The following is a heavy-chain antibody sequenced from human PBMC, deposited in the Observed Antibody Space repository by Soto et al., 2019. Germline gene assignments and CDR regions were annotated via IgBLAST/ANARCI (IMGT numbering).Heavy chain of an antibody. CDR2: IWYEGSNK. Sequence: QVQLVESGGGVVQPGRSLRLSCAASGFTFSSYGMHWVRQAPGKGLEWVAVIWYEGSNKYYADSVKGRFTISRDNSKNTLYLQMNSLRAEDTAVYYCARDRYCSSTSCYLAGYYYYYGMDVWGQGTTVTVSS. J-gene: IGHJ6*02. CDR3: ARDRYCSSTSCYLAGYYYYYGMDV. D-gene: IGHD2-2*01. V-gene: IGHV3-33*01. CDR1: GFTFSSYG.